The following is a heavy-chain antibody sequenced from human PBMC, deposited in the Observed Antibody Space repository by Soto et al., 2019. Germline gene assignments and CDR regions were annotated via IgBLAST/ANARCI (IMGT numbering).Heavy chain of an antibody. CDR2: IRSKAYGVTT. J-gene: IGHJ6*02. CDR3: AKYTYTSRYSFFGMDV. CDR1: GFTFSDYA. V-gene: IGHV3-49*05. D-gene: IGHD6-13*01. Sequence: EVQVVESGGSLVNPGRSLRLSCTTSGFTFSDYAISWFRQAPGKGLEWVGVIRSKAYGVTTDYAASVKGRFAISRDDSKSTAYLQMNSVTTEDTAVYFRAKYTYTSRYSFFGMDVWGHGTTVTVSS.